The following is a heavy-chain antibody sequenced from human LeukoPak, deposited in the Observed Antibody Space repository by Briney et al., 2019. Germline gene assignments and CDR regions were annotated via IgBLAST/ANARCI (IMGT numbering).Heavy chain of an antibody. CDR2: MNPNSGNT. V-gene: IGHV1-8*03. CDR1: GYTFTSYD. D-gene: IGHD3-22*01. Sequence: ASVKVSCKASGYTFTSYDINWVRQATGQGLEWMGWMNPNSGNTGYAQKFQGRVTITRNTSISTAYMELSSLRSEDTAVYYCARGGRNYYDSSGYPSTYYMDVWGKGTTVTVSS. J-gene: IGHJ6*03. CDR3: ARGGRNYYDSSGYPSTYYMDV.